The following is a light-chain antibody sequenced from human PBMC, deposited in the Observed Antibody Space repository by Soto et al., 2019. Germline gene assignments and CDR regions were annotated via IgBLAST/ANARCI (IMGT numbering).Light chain of an antibody. CDR1: SSDVGGYNY. V-gene: IGLV2-8*01. Sequence: QYALTQPPSASGSPGQSVTISCTGTSSDVGGYNYVSWYQQHPGKAPKLIIYDVNKRPPGVPDRFSGSKSGNTASLTVSGLQAEDEADYYCSSFAGSNGVVFGGGTKLTVL. CDR2: DVN. CDR3: SSFAGSNGVV. J-gene: IGLJ2*01.